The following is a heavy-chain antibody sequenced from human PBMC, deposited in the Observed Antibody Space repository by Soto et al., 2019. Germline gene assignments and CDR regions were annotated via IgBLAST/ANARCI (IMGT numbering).Heavy chain of an antibody. CDR3: ATNYYDGSGHYFIFEH. CDR1: GRTFNNYA. Sequence: ASVKVSCKXSGRTFNNYAISWVRQAPGMGFEWLGVIIPIGGTPEHAQKFQGRVTISADESTNTAYMELSSLRSEDTAVYYCATNYYDGSGHYFIFEHWGQGTLVTVSS. J-gene: IGHJ4*02. D-gene: IGHD3-22*01. V-gene: IGHV1-69*13. CDR2: IIPIGGTP.